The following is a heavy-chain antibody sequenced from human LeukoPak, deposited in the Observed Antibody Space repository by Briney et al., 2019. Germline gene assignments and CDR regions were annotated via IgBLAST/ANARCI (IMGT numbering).Heavy chain of an antibody. V-gene: IGHV3-48*01. Sequence: GGSLRLSCAASGFTFSTYSMNWVRQAPGKGLEWVSYISSSSSMIYYADSVKGRFTISRDNSKNTLYLQMNSLRAEDTAVYYCAIGTTGLDYWGQGTLVTVSS. CDR1: GFTFSTYS. D-gene: IGHD1-1*01. J-gene: IGHJ4*02. CDR2: ISSSSSMI. CDR3: AIGTTGLDY.